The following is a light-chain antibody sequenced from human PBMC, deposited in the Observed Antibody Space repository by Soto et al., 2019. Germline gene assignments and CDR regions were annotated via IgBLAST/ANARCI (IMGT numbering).Light chain of an antibody. J-gene: IGKJ5*01. CDR3: QQYGSSL. Sequence: EIVLTQSPGTLSLSPGERATLSCRASQSVSISHLAWYQQKPGQAPRLLIYGASIRATGIPDRFGGSGSGTDFTLTISTLEPEDFAVYYCQQYGSSLFGQGTRLEIK. CDR2: GAS. V-gene: IGKV3-20*01. CDR1: QSVSISH.